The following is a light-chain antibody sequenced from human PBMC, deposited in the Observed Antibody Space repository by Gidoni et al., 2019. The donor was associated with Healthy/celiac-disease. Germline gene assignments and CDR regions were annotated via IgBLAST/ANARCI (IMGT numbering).Light chain of an antibody. CDR1: SSNIGSNY. Sequence: QSVLTQPPSASGTPGQRVTNSCSGSSSNIGSNYVYWYQQLPGTAPKLLIYRNNQRPSGVPDRFSGSKSGTSASLAISGLRSEDEADYYCAAWDDSLSGLFGGGTKLTVL. V-gene: IGLV1-47*01. CDR3: AAWDDSLSGL. J-gene: IGLJ2*01. CDR2: RNN.